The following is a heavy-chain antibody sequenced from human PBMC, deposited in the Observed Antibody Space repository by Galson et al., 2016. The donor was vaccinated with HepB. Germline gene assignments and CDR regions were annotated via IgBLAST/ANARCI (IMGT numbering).Heavy chain of an antibody. CDR2: IFDTGYT. Sequence: SETLSLTCTVSGGSIGGYHWNWIRQPPGKGLEWVGNIFDTGYTNYNPSVQSRVTISLDTSKNQFSLTLSSLTAADTAVYYCARGDVIVIPDAFDMWGRGTMVTVSS. CDR3: ARGDVIVIPDAFDM. D-gene: IGHD2-21*01. V-gene: IGHV4-59*01. CDR1: GGSIGGYH. J-gene: IGHJ3*02.